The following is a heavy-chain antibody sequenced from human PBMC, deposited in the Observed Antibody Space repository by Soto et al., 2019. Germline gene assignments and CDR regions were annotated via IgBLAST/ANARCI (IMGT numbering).Heavy chain of an antibody. J-gene: IGHJ6*02. CDR3: ARLLARGITDNGMDV. CDR1: GYSFASYW. V-gene: IGHV5-10-1*01. CDR2: IDPSDSYT. Sequence: EVQLVQSGAEVKKPGESLRISCKGSGYSFASYWISWVRQMPGKGLEWMGRIDPSDSYTNYSPSFQGHVTITADKSISTAYLQWSSLKASATAMYYCARLLARGITDNGMDVWGQGTTVTVSS. D-gene: IGHD3-10*01.